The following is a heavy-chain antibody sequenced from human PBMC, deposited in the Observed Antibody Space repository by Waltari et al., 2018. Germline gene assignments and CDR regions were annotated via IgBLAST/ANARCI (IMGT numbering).Heavy chain of an antibody. CDR1: GFSLSTSGLF. CDR2: IDWDDDK. V-gene: IGHV2-70*15. CDR3: ARDKSIVGARDYYYYYMDG. D-gene: IGHD1-26*01. J-gene: IGHJ6*03. Sequence: HVTLSESAPALVPPTQPLTLTCTFSGFSLSTSGLFVRLIRQPPGKALEWLARIDWDDDKYYSTSLKTRLTMSKDTSKNQVVLTMTNMDTVDTATYYCARDKSIVGARDYYYYYMDGWGKGNTVTVSS.